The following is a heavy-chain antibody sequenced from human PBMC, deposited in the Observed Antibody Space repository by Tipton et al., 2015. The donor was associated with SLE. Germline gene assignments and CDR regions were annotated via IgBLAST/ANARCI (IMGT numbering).Heavy chain of an antibody. CDR1: GGSITNHY. D-gene: IGHD1-14*01. CDR2: IHYSGTT. V-gene: IGHV4-59*11. Sequence: TLSLTCTVSGGSITNHYWNWIRQPPGKGLEWIGYIHYSGTTHDNPSLKSRVTMSVDMSKNQFSLKLNSVTAADTALYYCARYTSTWLETWGLGTLVTVSS. J-gene: IGHJ5*02. CDR3: ARYTSTWLET.